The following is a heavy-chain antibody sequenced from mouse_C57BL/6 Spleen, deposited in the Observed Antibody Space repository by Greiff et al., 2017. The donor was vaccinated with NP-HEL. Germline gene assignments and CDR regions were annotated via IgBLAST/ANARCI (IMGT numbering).Heavy chain of an antibody. V-gene: IGHV1-80*01. Sequence: QVQLQQSGAELVKPGASVKISCKASGYAFSSYWMNWVKQRPGKGLEWIGQIYPGDGDTNYNGKFKGKATLTADKSSSTAYMQLSSLTSEDSAVYFCAREGNYYGSSPYYYAMDYWGQGTSVTVSS. CDR1: GYAFSSYW. CDR3: AREGNYYGSSPYYYAMDY. D-gene: IGHD1-1*01. CDR2: IYPGDGDT. J-gene: IGHJ4*01.